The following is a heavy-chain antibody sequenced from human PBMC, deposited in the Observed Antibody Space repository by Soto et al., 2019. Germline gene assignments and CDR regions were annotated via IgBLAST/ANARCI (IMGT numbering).Heavy chain of an antibody. D-gene: IGHD6-19*01. CDR2: ISPGGDRI. V-gene: IGHV3-48*02. Sequence: GGSLRLSCVASGFMFDSYAVNWVRQAPGKGLEWVSYISPGGDRIYYAESLKGRITISRDNARNSLSLQMNILSDEDTAVYYCTKSADSAGWGVDFWGQGTLATVSS. CDR3: TKSADSAGWGVDF. CDR1: GFMFDSYA. J-gene: IGHJ4*02.